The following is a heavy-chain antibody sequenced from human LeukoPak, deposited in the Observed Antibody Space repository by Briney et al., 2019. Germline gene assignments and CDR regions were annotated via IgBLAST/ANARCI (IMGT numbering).Heavy chain of an antibody. CDR3: ASLDYGGQKAAY. J-gene: IGHJ4*02. CDR1: GFTFSSYS. D-gene: IGHD4-23*01. Sequence: GGSLRLSCAASGFTFSSYSMNWVRQAPGKGLEWVSSISSSSYIYYADSVKGRFTISRDNAKNSLYLQMNSLRAEDTAVYYCASLDYGGQKAAYWGQGTLVTVSS. V-gene: IGHV3-21*01. CDR2: ISSSSYI.